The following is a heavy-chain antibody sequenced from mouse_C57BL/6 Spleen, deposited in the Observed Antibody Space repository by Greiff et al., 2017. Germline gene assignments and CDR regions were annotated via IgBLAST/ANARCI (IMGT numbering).Heavy chain of an antibody. CDR3: ARSGGSSYVWYFDV. V-gene: IGHV1-39*01. CDR2: INPNYGTT. J-gene: IGHJ1*03. Sequence: EVQLQQSGPELVKPGASVKISCKASGYSFTDYNMNWVKQSPGKSLEWIGGINPNYGTTSYNQKFKGKATLTVDQSSSTAYMQLNSLTSEDSAVYYCARSGGSSYVWYFDVWGTGTTVTVSS. D-gene: IGHD1-1*01. CDR1: GYSFTDYN.